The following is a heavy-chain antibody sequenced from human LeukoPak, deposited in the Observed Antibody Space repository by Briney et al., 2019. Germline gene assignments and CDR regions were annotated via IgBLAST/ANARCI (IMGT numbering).Heavy chain of an antibody. V-gene: IGHV4-38-2*02. CDR3: AKQTGSGLFILP. CDR2: IYYTGNT. CDR1: GYSISSSYS. D-gene: IGHD3/OR15-3a*01. Sequence: KSSETLSLTCTVSGYSISSSYSWGWIRQPPEKGLEWIGSIYYTGNTYYNASLKSRVTISIDTSKNQFSLKLTSVTAADTAVYYCAKQTGSGLFILPGGQGTLVTVSS. J-gene: IGHJ4*02.